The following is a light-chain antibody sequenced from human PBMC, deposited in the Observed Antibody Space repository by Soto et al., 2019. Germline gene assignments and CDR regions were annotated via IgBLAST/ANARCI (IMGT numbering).Light chain of an antibody. CDR1: QSVSSY. CDR2: DAS. CDR3: QQRSNWPIT. V-gene: IGKV3-11*01. J-gene: IGKJ5*01. Sequence: EIVLTQSPATLSLSPGERATLSCRASQSVSSYLAWYQQKPGQAPRLLIYDASNRATGIPARFTGSGSATDFTLTISSLEPEDFAVYYCQQRSNWPITFGQGTRLAIK.